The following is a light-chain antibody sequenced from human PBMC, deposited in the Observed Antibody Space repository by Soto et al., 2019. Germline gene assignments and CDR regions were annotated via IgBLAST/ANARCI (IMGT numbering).Light chain of an antibody. J-gene: IGKJ5*01. Sequence: EIVLTQSPATLSLSPGERATLSCRASQSVSSYLAWYQQKPGQAPRLLIYDASNRATRIPARFSGRGSGTDFTLTISSLEPDDFAVYYCQQRSNWPPRITFGQGTRLEIK. V-gene: IGKV3-11*01. CDR1: QSVSSY. CDR3: QQRSNWPPRIT. CDR2: DAS.